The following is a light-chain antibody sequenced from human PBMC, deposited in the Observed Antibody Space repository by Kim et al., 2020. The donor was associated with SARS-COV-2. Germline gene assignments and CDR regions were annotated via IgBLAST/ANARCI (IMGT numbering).Light chain of an antibody. CDR3: QSSDSSGTSWV. CDR2: KDT. V-gene: IGLV3-25*03. CDR1: ALPNQY. J-gene: IGLJ3*02. Sequence: PGQTARLTCSGDALPNQYAYWFQQKPGQAPVQLIYKDTERPPGIPERFSGSTAGTTLTLTISGVQAEDEADYYCQSSDSSGTSWVFGGGTQLTVL.